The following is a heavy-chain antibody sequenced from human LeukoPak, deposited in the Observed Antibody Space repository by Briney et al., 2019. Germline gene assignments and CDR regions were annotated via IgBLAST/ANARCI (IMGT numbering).Heavy chain of an antibody. V-gene: IGHV3-23*01. CDR3: AKDPSSSWYVNAFDI. D-gene: IGHD6-13*01. CDR2: ISGSGGNT. Sequence: GGSLRLSCAASGFTFSTYAMSWVRQAPGKGLEWVSTISGSGGNTYYADSVKGRFTISRDNSKNTMYLQMNSLRAEDTAIYYCAKDPSSSWYVNAFDIWGQGTMVTVSS. CDR1: GFTFSTYA. J-gene: IGHJ3*02.